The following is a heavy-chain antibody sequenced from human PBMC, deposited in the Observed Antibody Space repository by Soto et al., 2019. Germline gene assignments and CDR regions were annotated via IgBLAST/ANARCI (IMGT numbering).Heavy chain of an antibody. Sequence: ASVKVSCKSSGGTFSSYAISWVRPAPGQGLEWMGGIIPIFGTANYAQKFQGRVTITADESTSTAYMELSSLRSEDTAVYYCARGPNPPTYYYYGMDVWGQGTTVTVS. CDR2: IIPIFGTA. J-gene: IGHJ6*02. V-gene: IGHV1-69*13. D-gene: IGHD7-27*01. CDR3: ARGPNPPTYYYYGMDV. CDR1: GGTFSSYA.